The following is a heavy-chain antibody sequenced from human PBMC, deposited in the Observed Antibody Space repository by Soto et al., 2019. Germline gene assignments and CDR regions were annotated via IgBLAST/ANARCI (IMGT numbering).Heavy chain of an antibody. CDR1: GGSISSGDYY. CDR2: IYYSGST. Sequence: QVQLQESGPGLVKPSQTLSLTCTVSGGSISSGDYYWSWIRQPPGKGLEWIGYIYYSGSTYYNPSLKSRVTISVDTSKNQFSLKLSSVTAADTAVYYCARILGYCSGGSCYPRVDWYFDLWGRGTLVTVSS. D-gene: IGHD2-15*01. J-gene: IGHJ2*01. V-gene: IGHV4-30-4*01. CDR3: ARILGYCSGGSCYPRVDWYFDL.